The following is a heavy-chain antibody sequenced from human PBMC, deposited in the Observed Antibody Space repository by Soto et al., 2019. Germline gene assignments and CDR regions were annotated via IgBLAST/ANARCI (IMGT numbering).Heavy chain of an antibody. J-gene: IGHJ6*02. CDR1: GFSITSRSYS. CDR3: ARKQAAAGYYYYGMDV. CDR2: ISYSGST. V-gene: IGHV4-39*01. D-gene: IGHD6-13*01. Sequence: PSDTLSLTCTFRGFSITSRSYSWALIRQPPGKGLEWIGSISYSGSTYYNPSLKSRVTISVDTSKNQFSLKLSSVTAADTAVYYCARKQAAAGYYYYGMDVWGQGTTVT.